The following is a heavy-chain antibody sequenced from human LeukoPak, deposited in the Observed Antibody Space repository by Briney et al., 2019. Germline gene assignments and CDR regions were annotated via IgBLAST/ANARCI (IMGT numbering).Heavy chain of an antibody. V-gene: IGHV4-4*02. CDR1: GGSISSSNW. D-gene: IGHD3-22*01. CDR2: IYHSGST. CDR3: ASHDEKFYDSSGYYSNWFDL. J-gene: IGHJ5*02. Sequence: SETLSLTCAVSGGSISSSNWWSWVRQPPGKGLEWIGEIYHSGSTNYNPSLKSLVTISVDKSKNRFSLKLSSVTAADTAVYYCASHDEKFYDSSGYYSNWFDLWGQGTLVTVSS.